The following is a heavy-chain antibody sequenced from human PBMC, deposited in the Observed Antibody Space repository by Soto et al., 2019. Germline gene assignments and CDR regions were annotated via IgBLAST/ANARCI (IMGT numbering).Heavy chain of an antibody. CDR1: GFSFSNYADYA. CDR3: AKAQSAYSYGFYDY. CDR2: ISGPGDST. Sequence: DVQLLESGGGLVQPGGSLRLSCAASGFSFSNYADYAMSWVRQAPGKGLEWVSVISGPGDSTYYADAVKGHFTISRDNSNNTLYLQMNSTRAEDTAVYYCAKAQSAYSYGFYDYWGQGTLVTVSS. V-gene: IGHV3-23*01. J-gene: IGHJ4*02. D-gene: IGHD5-18*01.